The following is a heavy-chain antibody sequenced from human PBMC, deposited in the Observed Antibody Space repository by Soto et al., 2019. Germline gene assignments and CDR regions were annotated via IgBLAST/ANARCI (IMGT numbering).Heavy chain of an antibody. CDR2: IKQDGSEK. J-gene: IGHJ4*02. CDR1: GFTFSSYW. CDR3: ARVHIVVVPAAAYCSGGSCYSYYFDY. V-gene: IGHV3-7*01. D-gene: IGHD2-15*01. Sequence: GGSLRLSCAASGFTFSSYWMSWVRQAPGKGLEWVANIKQDGSEKYYVDSVKGRFTISRDNAKNSLYLQMNSLRAEDTAVYYFARVHIVVVPAAAYCSGGSCYSYYFDYWGQGTLVTVSS.